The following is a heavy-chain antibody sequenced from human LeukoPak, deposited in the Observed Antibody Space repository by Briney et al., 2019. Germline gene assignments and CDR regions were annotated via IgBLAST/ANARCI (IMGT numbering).Heavy chain of an antibody. CDR1: GFTFSSYS. V-gene: IGHV3-21*01. Sequence: PGGSLRLSCAASGFTFSSYSMNWVHQAPGKGLEWVSSISSSSSYIYYADSVKGRFTISRDNAKNSLYLQMNSLRAEDTAVYYCARYQDYGDYVFDYWGQGTLVTVSS. CDR2: ISSSSSYI. D-gene: IGHD4-17*01. CDR3: ARYQDYGDYVFDY. J-gene: IGHJ4*02.